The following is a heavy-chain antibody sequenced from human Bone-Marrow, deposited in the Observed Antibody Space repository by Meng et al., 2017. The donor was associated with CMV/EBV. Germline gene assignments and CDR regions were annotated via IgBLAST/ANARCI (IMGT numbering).Heavy chain of an antibody. D-gene: IGHD1-26*01. V-gene: IGHV3-21*01. J-gene: IGHJ4*02. CDR1: GFTFSSYS. CDR2: ISSSSSYI. CDR3: ARAGSGGYFDY. Sequence: GGSLRLSCAASGFTFSSYSMNWVRQAPGKGLEWVSSISSSSSYIYYADSVKGRFTISRDNAQNSLYLQMNSLRAEDTAVYYCARAGSGGYFDYWGQGTLVTASS.